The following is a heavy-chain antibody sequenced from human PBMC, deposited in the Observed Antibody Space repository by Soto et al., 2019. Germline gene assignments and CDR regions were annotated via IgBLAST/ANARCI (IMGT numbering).Heavy chain of an antibody. CDR2: INHSGST. V-gene: IGHV4-34*01. J-gene: IGHJ4*02. CDR3: ARRSLWFGESRFDY. CDR1: GGSFSGYY. Sequence: SETLSLTCAVYGGSFSGYYWSWIRQPPGKGLEWIGEINHSGSTNYNPSHKSRVTISVDTSKNQFSLKLSSVTAADTAVYYCARRSLWFGESRFDYWGQGTLVTVSS. D-gene: IGHD3-10*01.